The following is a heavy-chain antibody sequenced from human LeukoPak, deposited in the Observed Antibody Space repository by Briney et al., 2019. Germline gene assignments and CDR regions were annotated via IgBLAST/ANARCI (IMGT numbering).Heavy chain of an antibody. V-gene: IGHV3-23*01. Sequence: GGSLRLSXAASGFTFGSYAMSWVRQTPGKGLEWVSVISGSGGSTYYADSVKGRFTISRDNSKNTLYLQMNSLRAEDTAVYYCAKDLGDIGVSWELQSPRGDYWGQGTLVTVSS. D-gene: IGHD1-26*01. CDR2: ISGSGGST. CDR1: GFTFGSYA. J-gene: IGHJ4*02. CDR3: AKDLGDIGVSWELQSPRGDY.